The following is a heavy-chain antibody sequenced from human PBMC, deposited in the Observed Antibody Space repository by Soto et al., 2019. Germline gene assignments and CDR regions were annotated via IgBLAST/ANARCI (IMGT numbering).Heavy chain of an antibody. Sequence: SETLSLTCAVYGGSFSGYYWSWIRQPPGKGLEWIGEINHSGSTNYNPSLKSRVTISVDTSKNQFSLKLSSVTAADTAVYYCARDPRQGYSYGFDYWGQGTLVT. CDR2: INHSGST. J-gene: IGHJ4*02. CDR1: GGSFSGYY. CDR3: ARDPRQGYSYGFDY. V-gene: IGHV4-34*01. D-gene: IGHD5-18*01.